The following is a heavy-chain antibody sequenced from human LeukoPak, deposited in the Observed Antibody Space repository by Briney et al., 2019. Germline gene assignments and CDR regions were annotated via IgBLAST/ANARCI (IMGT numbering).Heavy chain of an antibody. CDR3: ARGPPGYCSGGSCGDWFDP. D-gene: IGHD2-15*01. CDR1: GFTFSSYA. V-gene: IGHV3-30*04. CDR2: ISYDGSK. J-gene: IGHJ5*02. Sequence: GGSLRLSCAASGFTFSSYAMHWVRQAPGKGLEWVAVISYDGSKYYADSVKGRFTISRDNSKNTLYLQMNSLRAEDTAVYYCARGPPGYCSGGSCGDWFDPWGQGTLVTVSS.